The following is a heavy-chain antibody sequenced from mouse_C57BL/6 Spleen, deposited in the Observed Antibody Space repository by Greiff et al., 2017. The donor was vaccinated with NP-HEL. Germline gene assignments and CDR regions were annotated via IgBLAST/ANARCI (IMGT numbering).Heavy chain of an antibody. CDR2: INPSTGGT. V-gene: IGHV1-42*01. Sequence: EVQLQQSGPELVKPGASVKISCKASGYSFTGYYMNWVKQSPEKSLEWIGEINPSTGGTTYNQKFKAKATLTVDKSSSTAYMQLKSLTSEDSAVYYCARAHYYGSSRGYFDYWGQGTTLTVSS. D-gene: IGHD1-1*01. CDR1: GYSFTGYY. CDR3: ARAHYYGSSRGYFDY. J-gene: IGHJ2*01.